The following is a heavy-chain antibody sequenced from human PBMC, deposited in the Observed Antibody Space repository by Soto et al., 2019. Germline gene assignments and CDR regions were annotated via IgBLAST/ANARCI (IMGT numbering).Heavy chain of an antibody. J-gene: IGHJ4*02. V-gene: IGHV1-46*01. Sequence: ASVQVSCKASGYIFTSYYLHWVRQAPAQGVEWMGIINPSGGSTSYAQKFQGRVSMTRDTSTSTVYMELSSMRSEDTAVYYCARGDGYSYGYYFDYWGQGTLVTVSS. D-gene: IGHD5-18*01. CDR2: INPSGGST. CDR3: ARGDGYSYGYYFDY. CDR1: GYIFTSYY.